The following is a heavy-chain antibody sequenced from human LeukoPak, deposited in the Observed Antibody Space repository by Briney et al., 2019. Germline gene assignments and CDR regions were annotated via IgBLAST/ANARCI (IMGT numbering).Heavy chain of an antibody. CDR1: GGTFSSYA. CDR2: IIPIFGTA. CDR3: ARRPYGPRLYYFDY. Sequence: ASVKVSCKASGGTFSSYAISWVRQAPGQGLERMGGIIPIFGTANYAQKFQGRVTITADESTSTAYMELSSLRSEDTAVYYCARRPYGPRLYYFDYWGQGTLVTVSS. J-gene: IGHJ4*02. D-gene: IGHD3-10*01. V-gene: IGHV1-69*13.